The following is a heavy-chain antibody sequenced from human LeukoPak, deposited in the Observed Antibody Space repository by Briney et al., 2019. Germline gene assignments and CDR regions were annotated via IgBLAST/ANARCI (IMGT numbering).Heavy chain of an antibody. V-gene: IGHV3-7*01. Sequence: GGSLRLSCAVSGFTFSSYWMTWVRQAPGKGLEWVANIKQDGSDKYYVDSVKGRFIISRDNAKKSLYLQMNSLRAEDTAVYYCAREGSGGNYALDYWGQGTLVTVSS. CDR1: GFTFSSYW. D-gene: IGHD1-7*01. CDR3: AREGSGGNYALDY. J-gene: IGHJ4*02. CDR2: IKQDGSDK.